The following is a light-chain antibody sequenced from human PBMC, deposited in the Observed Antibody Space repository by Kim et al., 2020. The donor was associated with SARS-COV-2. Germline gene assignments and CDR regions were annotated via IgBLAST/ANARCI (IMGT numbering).Light chain of an antibody. Sequence: SVGDRVIITCRASQSISNYLNWYQQRPGKAPKLLISAASGLQSGVPSRFSASGSGTDFTLTISSLQPEDFATYYCQQSYSPPQITFGQGTRLEIK. J-gene: IGKJ5*01. CDR3: QQSYSPPQIT. CDR1: QSISNY. V-gene: IGKV1-39*01. CDR2: AAS.